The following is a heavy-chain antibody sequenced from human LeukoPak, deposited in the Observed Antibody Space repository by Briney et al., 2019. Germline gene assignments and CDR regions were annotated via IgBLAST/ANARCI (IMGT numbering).Heavy chain of an antibody. CDR1: GFTFSDFA. Sequence: GSLRLSCAASGFTFSDFAMSWVRQAPGKGLEWVSVVSGSGSSTYYADSVKGRFTISRDNSKSTLYLQMNSLRAEDTAVYYCAKTMGAIDHDYWGQGTLVTVSS. D-gene: IGHD1-26*01. J-gene: IGHJ4*02. CDR2: VSGSGSST. CDR3: AKTMGAIDHDY. V-gene: IGHV3-23*01.